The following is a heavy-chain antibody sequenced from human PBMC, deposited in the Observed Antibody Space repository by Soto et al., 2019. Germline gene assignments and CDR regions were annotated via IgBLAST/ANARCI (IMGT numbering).Heavy chain of an antibody. CDR1: GFTFSSYS. Sequence: EVQLVESGGGLVKPGGSLRLSCAASGFTFSSYSMNWVRQAPGKGLEWVSSISSSSSYIYYADSVKGRFTISRDNAKNSLYLQMNSLRADDTAVYYCARDYYDSSGYLAPLDYWGQGTLVTVSS. V-gene: IGHV3-21*01. CDR2: ISSSSSYI. D-gene: IGHD3-22*01. CDR3: ARDYYDSSGYLAPLDY. J-gene: IGHJ4*02.